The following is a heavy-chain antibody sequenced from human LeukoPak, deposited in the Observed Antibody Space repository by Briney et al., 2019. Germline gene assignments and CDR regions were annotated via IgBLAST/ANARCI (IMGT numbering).Heavy chain of an antibody. CDR1: GGSISSYY. Sequence: SETLSLTCTVSGGSISSYYWSWIRQPPGKGLEWIGYIYHSGSTYYNPSLKSRVTISVDRSKNQFSLKLSSVTAADTAVYYCARLGYSSSWFDPWGQGTLVTVSS. D-gene: IGHD6-13*01. J-gene: IGHJ5*02. V-gene: IGHV4-59*12. CDR2: IYHSGST. CDR3: ARLGYSSSWFDP.